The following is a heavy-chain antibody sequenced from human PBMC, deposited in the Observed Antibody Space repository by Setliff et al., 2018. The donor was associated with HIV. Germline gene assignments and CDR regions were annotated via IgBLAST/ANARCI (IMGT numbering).Heavy chain of an antibody. V-gene: IGHV3-74*01. CDR3: AKDRRYYYGSGSYAAET. J-gene: IGHJ5*02. CDR1: GFTFSTYA. D-gene: IGHD3-10*01. Sequence: GGSLRLSCAVSGFTFSTYAMSWVRQAPGKGLVWVSRINSDGSSTTYADSVKGRFTISRDNAKNTLYLQMNSLRAEDTAVYYCAKDRRYYYGSGSYAAETWGQGTLVTVSS. CDR2: INSDGSST.